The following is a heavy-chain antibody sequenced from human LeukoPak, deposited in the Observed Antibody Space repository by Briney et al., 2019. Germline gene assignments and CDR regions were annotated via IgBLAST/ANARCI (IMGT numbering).Heavy chain of an antibody. Sequence: GESLKISCQASGYSFSNYWIAWVRQMPGKGLEWMGIIYPGDSDTRYSPSFQGQVTISADKSISTAYLQWSSLKASDTAMYYCARQRYSGYDGFDYWGQGTLVTVSS. CDR1: GYSFSNYW. D-gene: IGHD5-12*01. CDR3: ARQRYSGYDGFDY. J-gene: IGHJ4*02. CDR2: IYPGDSDT. V-gene: IGHV5-51*01.